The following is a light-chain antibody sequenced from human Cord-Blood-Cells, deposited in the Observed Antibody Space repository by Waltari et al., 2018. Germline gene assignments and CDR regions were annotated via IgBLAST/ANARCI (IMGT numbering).Light chain of an antibody. V-gene: IGLV2-23*01. Sequence: QSALTQPASVSGSPGQSITISCTGTSSDVGSYNIVSWYQQHPGKAPKLMIYGGSKRPSGVSKRFSGSKSGNTASLTISGLQAEDEADYYCCSYAGSSTPVVFGGGTKLTVL. CDR3: CSYAGSSTPVV. J-gene: IGLJ2*01. CDR1: SSDVGSYNI. CDR2: GGS.